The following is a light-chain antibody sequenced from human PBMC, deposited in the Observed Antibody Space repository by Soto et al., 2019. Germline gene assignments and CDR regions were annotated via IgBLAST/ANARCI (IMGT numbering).Light chain of an antibody. CDR1: SSDVGGYNY. CDR2: DVS. J-gene: IGLJ1*01. Sequence: QSALTQPDSVSGSHGQSITISCTGTSSDVGGYNYVSWYQQHPGKAPKLMIYDVSNRPSGVSNRFSGSKSGNTASLTISGLQAEYEADYYCSSYTRSSTYVFGTGTKVTVL. CDR3: SSYTRSSTYV. V-gene: IGLV2-14*01.